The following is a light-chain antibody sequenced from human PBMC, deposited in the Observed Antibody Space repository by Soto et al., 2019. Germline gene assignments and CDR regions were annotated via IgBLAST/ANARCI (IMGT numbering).Light chain of an antibody. CDR3: LRFCGGTQLCV. CDR1: TGAVTSGYY. V-gene: IGLV7-43*01. Sequence: QAVVTQEPSLTVSPGGTVTLTCASSTGAVTSGYYPNWFQQKPGQAPRALIYRTSSKHSWTPARFSGSLLGGKAALTLSGGHPGAEAEYYFLRFCGGTQLCVFGGGPQLTFL. CDR2: RTS. J-gene: IGLJ3*02.